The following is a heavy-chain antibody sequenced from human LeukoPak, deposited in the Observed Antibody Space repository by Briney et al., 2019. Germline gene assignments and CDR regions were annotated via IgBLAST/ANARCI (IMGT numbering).Heavy chain of an antibody. CDR3: ARDVLIAADGVIRLDAFDI. CDR2: ISSTSTYI. D-gene: IGHD6-13*01. V-gene: IGHV3-21*01. CDR1: GFTFSSYT. Sequence: GGSLRLSCEASGFTFSSYTMNWVRQAPGKGLEWVSSISSTSTYIYYADSTKGRFTISRDNAKNSLYLQMNSLRAEDTAVYYCARDVLIAADGVIRLDAFDIWGQGTVVTVSS. J-gene: IGHJ3*02.